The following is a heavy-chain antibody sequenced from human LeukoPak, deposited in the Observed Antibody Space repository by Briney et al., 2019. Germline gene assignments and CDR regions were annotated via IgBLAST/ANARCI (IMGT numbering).Heavy chain of an antibody. J-gene: IGHJ4*02. V-gene: IGHV1-69*05. Sequence: SVKVSCKAFGGSFSSEAISWVRRAPGQGLEWMGGIIPIFGTANYAQKFQGRVTITTDESTSTAYMEVSSLRSEDTAVYYCGRKAGDCGGGSCYSIDYWGQGTLVTVSS. CDR3: GRKAGDCGGGSCYSIDY. CDR1: GGSFSSEA. CDR2: IIPIFGTA. D-gene: IGHD2-15*01.